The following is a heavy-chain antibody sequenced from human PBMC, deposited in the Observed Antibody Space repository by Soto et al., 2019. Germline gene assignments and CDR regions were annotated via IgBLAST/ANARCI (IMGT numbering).Heavy chain of an antibody. V-gene: IGHV5-51*01. CDR2: IFPDDSDT. J-gene: IGHJ4*02. CDR1: GYIIKNYW. D-gene: IGHD3-16*01. Sequence: HVESLKISCNASGYIIKNYWIGWVRQMPGQGLEWMGIIFPDDSDTRYSPSFQGHVTISVDKSISTAYVQWSSLKASDSAIYYCFRGGVTSRTFDYWGQGTLVTVSS. CDR3: FRGGVTSRTFDY.